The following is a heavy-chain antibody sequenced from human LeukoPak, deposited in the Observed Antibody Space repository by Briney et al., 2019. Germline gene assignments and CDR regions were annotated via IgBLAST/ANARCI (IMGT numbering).Heavy chain of an antibody. V-gene: IGHV3-21*01. CDR1: GITVSSYA. CDR3: ARDDHGMDV. Sequence: TGGSLRLSCTASGITVSSYAMSWVRQAPGKGLEWVSSISSSSSYIYYADSVKGRFTISRDNAKNSLYLQMNSLRAEDTAVYYCARDDHGMDVWGQGTTVTVSS. J-gene: IGHJ6*02. CDR2: ISSSSSYI.